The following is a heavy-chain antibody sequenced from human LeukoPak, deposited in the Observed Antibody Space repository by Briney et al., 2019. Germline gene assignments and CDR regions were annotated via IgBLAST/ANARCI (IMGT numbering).Heavy chain of an antibody. CDR3: AKDMNGGYTYGYTFDY. CDR2: FSWYSVSI. J-gene: IGHJ4*02. V-gene: IGHV3-9*01. D-gene: IGHD5-18*01. CDR1: GLTFDHYA. Sequence: SQTLSCAPSGLTFDHYAVLWARRAPGKGLEGVLDFSWYSVSIGYTDYVKGRFTISRDYAKTSQNLQMNSLRAEDTALYYDAKDMNGGYTYGYTFDYWGQGTLVTVSS.